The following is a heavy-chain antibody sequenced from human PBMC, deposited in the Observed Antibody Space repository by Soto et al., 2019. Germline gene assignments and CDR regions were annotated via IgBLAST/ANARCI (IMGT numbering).Heavy chain of an antibody. CDR1: GFTFSSYA. V-gene: IGHV3-23*01. D-gene: IGHD1-26*01. J-gene: IGHJ6*02. CDR2: ISGSGTGT. CDR3: AKERTGSNHYYGMDV. Sequence: ESGGGLVQPGGSLRLSCEGSGFTFSSYALSWVRLRPGRWLEWVAWISGSGTGTNTADSVKGRFTITRDNSKTTVYLQMNSLTVEDTAVYYCAKERTGSNHYYGMDVGGQGTTVTVSS.